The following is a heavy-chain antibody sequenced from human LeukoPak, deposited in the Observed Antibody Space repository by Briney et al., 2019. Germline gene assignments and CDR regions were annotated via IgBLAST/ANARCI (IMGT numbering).Heavy chain of an antibody. CDR1: GXTFSSYS. V-gene: IGHV3-21*01. CDR2: ISSSSSYI. D-gene: IGHD5-18*01. J-gene: IGHJ4*02. CDR3: ARESSPGYSYGYPLAY. Sequence: PGGSLRLSCAASGXTFSSYSMNWVRQAPGKGLEWVSSISSSSSYIYYADSVKGRFTISRDNAKNSLYLQMNSLRADDTAVYYCARESSPGYSYGYPLAYWGQGTLVTVSS.